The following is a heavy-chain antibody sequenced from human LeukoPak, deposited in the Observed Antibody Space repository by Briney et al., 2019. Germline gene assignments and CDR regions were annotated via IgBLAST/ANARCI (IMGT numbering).Heavy chain of an antibody. V-gene: IGHV4-59*08. J-gene: IGHJ4*02. CDR1: GGSISSYY. Sequence: SETLSLTCTVSGGSISSYYWSWIRQPPGKGLEWIGYIYYSGSTNYNPSLKSRVTISVDTSKNQFSLKLSSVTAADTAVYYCARHVTSLLGFDYWGQGTLVTVSS. CDR3: ARHVTSLLGFDY. CDR2: IYYSGST. D-gene: IGHD3-16*02.